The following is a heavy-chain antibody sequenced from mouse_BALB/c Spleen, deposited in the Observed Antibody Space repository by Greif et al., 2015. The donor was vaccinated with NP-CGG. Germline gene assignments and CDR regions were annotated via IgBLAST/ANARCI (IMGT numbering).Heavy chain of an antibody. D-gene: IGHD2-4*01. V-gene: IGHV5-12-2*01. Sequence: EVKLMESGGGLVQPGGSLKLSCAASGFTFSSYTMSWVRQTPEKRLEWVAYISNGGGSTYYPDTVKGRFTISRDNAKNTLYLQMSSLKSEDTAMYYCARDYDYDGESFAYWGQGTLVTVSA. J-gene: IGHJ3*01. CDR3: ARDYDYDGESFAY. CDR2: ISNGGGST. CDR1: GFTFSSYT.